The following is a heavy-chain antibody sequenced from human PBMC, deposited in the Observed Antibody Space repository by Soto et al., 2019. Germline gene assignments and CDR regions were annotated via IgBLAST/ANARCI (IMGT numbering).Heavy chain of an antibody. CDR2: INGYNGNT. CDR3: ARDPVAGTYFDY. V-gene: IGHV1-18*01. Sequence: QVQLVQSGAEVKKPGASVKVSCKASGYTFTTYGISWVRQAPGQGLEWMGWINGYNGNTNYAQKLQGRVTMTTDTTTSTAYMELRSLRSDDAAVFYCARDPVAGTYFDYWGQGTLVTVSS. CDR1: GYTFTTYG. J-gene: IGHJ4*02. D-gene: IGHD6-19*01.